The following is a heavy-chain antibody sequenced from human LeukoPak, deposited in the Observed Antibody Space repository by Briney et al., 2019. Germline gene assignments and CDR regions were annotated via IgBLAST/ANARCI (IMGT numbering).Heavy chain of an antibody. J-gene: IGHJ4*02. D-gene: IGHD6-19*01. V-gene: IGHV3-21*01. CDR3: ARVGSIAVAGTG. CDR2: ISSSSSYI. CDR1: GFTFSSYS. Sequence: PGGSLRLSCAVSGFTFSSYSMNWVRQAPGKGLEWVSSISSSSSYIYYADSVKGRFTISRDNAKNSLYLQMNSLRAEDTAVYYCARVGSIAVAGTGWGQGTLVTVSS.